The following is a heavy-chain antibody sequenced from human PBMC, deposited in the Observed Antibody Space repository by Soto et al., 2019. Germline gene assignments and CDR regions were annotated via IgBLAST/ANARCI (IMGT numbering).Heavy chain of an antibody. D-gene: IGHD2-15*01. CDR2: IGGGGDSI. CDR3: VKAVEMASILAH. CDR1: GFIFSSFA. Sequence: PGGSLRLSCAASGFIFSSFAMNWVRQAPGKGLEWVSAIGGGGDSIYYADSVRGRFTISRDNSKNTVYLQMNSLRVEDTARYFCVKAVEMASILAHWGQGTLVTVSS. V-gene: IGHV3-23*01. J-gene: IGHJ4*02.